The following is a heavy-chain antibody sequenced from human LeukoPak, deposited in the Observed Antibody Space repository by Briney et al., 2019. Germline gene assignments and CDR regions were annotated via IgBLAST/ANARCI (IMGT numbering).Heavy chain of an antibody. V-gene: IGHV1-46*01. CDR1: GYTFTSYY. CDR2: INPSGGST. D-gene: IGHD3-16*01. Sequence: ASVKVSCKASGYTFTSYYMHWVRQAPGQGLEWMGIINPSGGSTSYAQKFQGRVTMTTDTSTSTAYMELRSLRSDDTAVYYCARFRGAFDIWGQGTMVTVSS. J-gene: IGHJ3*02. CDR3: ARFRGAFDI.